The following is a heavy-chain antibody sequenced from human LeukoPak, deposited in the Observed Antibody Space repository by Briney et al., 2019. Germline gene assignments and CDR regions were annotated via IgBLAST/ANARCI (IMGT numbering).Heavy chain of an antibody. CDR3: ARESGYYYTFDY. V-gene: IGHV3-21*01. Sequence: GGSLRLSCAASAFTFSSYGMNWVRQAPGKGLEWVSSISSGSSYIYYADSVKGRFTISRDNAKNSLYLQMNSLRAEDTAVYYCARESGYYYTFDYWGQGTLVIVSS. CDR2: ISSGSSYI. D-gene: IGHD1-26*01. J-gene: IGHJ4*02. CDR1: AFTFSSYG.